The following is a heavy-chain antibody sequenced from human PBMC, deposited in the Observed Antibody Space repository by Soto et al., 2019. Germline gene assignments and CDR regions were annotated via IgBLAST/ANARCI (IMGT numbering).Heavy chain of an antibody. V-gene: IGHV1-18*01. D-gene: IGHD4-17*01. CDR3: ARGTAYGDYVSRWFDP. Sequence: ASVKVSCKASGYTFTSYGISWVRQAPGQGLEWKGWISAYNGKTNYAQKLQGRVTMTTDTSTSTAYMELRSLRSDDTAVYYCARGTAYGDYVSRWFDPWGQGTLVTVSS. CDR1: GYTFTSYG. J-gene: IGHJ5*02. CDR2: ISAYNGKT.